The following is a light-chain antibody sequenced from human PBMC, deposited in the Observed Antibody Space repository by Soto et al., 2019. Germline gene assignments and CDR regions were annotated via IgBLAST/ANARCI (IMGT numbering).Light chain of an antibody. J-gene: IGKJ4*01. Sequence: DIQMTQSPSTLSASVGDRVTITCRASQNLGDWLTWYQHKPGRVPTLLIYKASTLESGVPSRFSATGSGTEFTLSISSLQPGDSATYYCQQYNSYPLTFGGGTKVEIK. CDR3: QQYNSYPLT. CDR1: QNLGDW. V-gene: IGKV1-5*03. CDR2: KAS.